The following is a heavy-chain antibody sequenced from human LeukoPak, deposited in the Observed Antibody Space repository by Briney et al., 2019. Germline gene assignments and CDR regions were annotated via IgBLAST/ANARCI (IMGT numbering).Heavy chain of an antibody. Sequence: GVALRLSCTASSFPFSKFDIHWARQSTGKGLEFFSAITTNGVTKYYADSVRGSFNLYRENYKHTLYPHMRSQRAEDIAVFLCARAEQWLVPISRPFYGMDVWGQGNTVTVSS. V-gene: IGHV3-64*02. J-gene: IGHJ6*02. CDR2: ITTNGVTK. CDR1: SFPFSKFD. D-gene: IGHD6-19*01. CDR3: ARAEQWLVPISRPFYGMDV.